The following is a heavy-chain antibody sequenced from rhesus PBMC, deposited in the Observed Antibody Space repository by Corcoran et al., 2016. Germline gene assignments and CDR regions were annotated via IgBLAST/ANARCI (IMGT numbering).Heavy chain of an antibody. J-gene: IGHJ3*01. D-gene: IGHD7-45*01. CDR1: GGSFSGYY. Sequence: QVQLQESGPGLVKPSETLSLPCPVSGGSFSGYYWGWFRQPPGKGLEWIGYISGSSGSTDYNPSLKSRVTISTDTSKNQISLKMRSVTAADTAVYYCARGNWADAFDFWGQGLRVTVSS. CDR3: ARGNWADAFDF. CDR2: ISGSSGST. V-gene: IGHV4-165*01.